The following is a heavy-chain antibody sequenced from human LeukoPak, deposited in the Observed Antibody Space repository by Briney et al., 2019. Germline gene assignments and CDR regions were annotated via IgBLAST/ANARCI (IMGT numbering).Heavy chain of an antibody. CDR3: ARDSPEYSSGWPYYYYYYMDV. CDR1: GFTFSSYA. D-gene: IGHD6-19*01. V-gene: IGHV3-48*01. J-gene: IGHJ6*03. CDR2: ISSSGSTI. Sequence: GGSLRLSCAASGFTFSSYAMSWVRQAPGKGLEWVSYISSSGSTIYYADSVKGRFTISRDNSKNTLYLQMNSLRAEDTAVYYCARDSPEYSSGWPYYYYYYMDVWGKGTTVTISS.